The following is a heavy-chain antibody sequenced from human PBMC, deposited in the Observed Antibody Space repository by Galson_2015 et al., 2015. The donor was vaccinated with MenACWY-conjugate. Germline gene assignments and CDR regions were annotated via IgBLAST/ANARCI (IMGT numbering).Heavy chain of an antibody. V-gene: IGHV3-74*01. J-gene: IGHJ4*02. CDR3: AVYCSNTRCYGAPGGY. CDR2: INSDGSST. D-gene: IGHD2-2*01. Sequence: SLRLSCAASGFTFSSYWMHWVRQAPGKGLVWVSLINSDGSSTSYADSVKGRFTISRDNAKNTLYLQMNSLRAEDTAVYYCAVYCSNTRCYGAPGGYWGQGTQVTVSS. CDR1: GFTFSSYW.